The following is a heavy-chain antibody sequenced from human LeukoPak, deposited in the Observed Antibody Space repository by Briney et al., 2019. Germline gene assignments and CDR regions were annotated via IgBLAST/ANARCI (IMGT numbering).Heavy chain of an antibody. J-gene: IGHJ4*02. Sequence: SETLSLTCAVYGGSFSGYYWSWIRQPPGKGLEWIGEINHSGSTNYNPSLKSRVTISVDTSKNQFSLKLSSVTAADTAVYYCARHRDYGDYAIDYWGQGTLVTVSS. CDR2: INHSGST. CDR3: ARHRDYGDYAIDY. D-gene: IGHD4-17*01. V-gene: IGHV4-34*01. CDR1: GGSFSGYY.